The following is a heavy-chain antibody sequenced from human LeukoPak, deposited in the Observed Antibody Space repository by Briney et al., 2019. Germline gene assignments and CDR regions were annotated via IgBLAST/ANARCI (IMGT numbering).Heavy chain of an antibody. V-gene: IGHV4-4*09. CDR2: IYTSGST. D-gene: IGHD1-26*01. J-gene: IGHJ6*03. CDR1: GGSISSYY. CDR3: ASGGSPASYYYYMDV. Sequence: SETLSLTCTVSGGSISSYYWSWIRQPPGKGLERIGYIYTSGSTNYNPSLKSRVTISVDTSKNQFSLKLSSVTAADTAVYYCASGGSPASYYYYMDVWGKGTTVTVSS.